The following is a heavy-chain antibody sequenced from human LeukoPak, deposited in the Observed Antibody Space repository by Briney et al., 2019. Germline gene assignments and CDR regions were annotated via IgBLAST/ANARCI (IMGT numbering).Heavy chain of an antibody. CDR2: MYFIGSN. J-gene: IGHJ4*02. Sequence: SETLSLTCSVSGDSISSGGYHWSWIRQPAGEGLEWVGRMYFIGSNNYNPPLKGRASISLDTSRNQVSLKLRSVTAADTAVYYCARGIGVGRDYFDYWGRGILVTVSS. V-gene: IGHV4-61*02. D-gene: IGHD3-3*01. CDR3: ARGIGVGRDYFDY. CDR1: GDSISSGGYH.